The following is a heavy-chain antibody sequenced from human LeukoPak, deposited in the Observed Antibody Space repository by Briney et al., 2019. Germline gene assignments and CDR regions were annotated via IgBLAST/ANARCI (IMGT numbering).Heavy chain of an antibody. CDR2: IIPIFGTA. CDR3: ARGLTLSSYLDY. CDR1: GGTFSSYA. V-gene: IGHV1-69*01. Sequence: ASVKVPCKASGGTFSSYAISWVRQAPGQGLEWMGGIIPIFGTANYAQKFQGRVTITADESTSTAYMELSSLRSEDTAVYYCARGLTLSSYLDYWGQGTLVTVSS. D-gene: IGHD1-14*01. J-gene: IGHJ4*02.